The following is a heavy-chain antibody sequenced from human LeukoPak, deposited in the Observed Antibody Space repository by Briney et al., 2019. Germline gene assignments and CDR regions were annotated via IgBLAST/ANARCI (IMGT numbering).Heavy chain of an antibody. CDR2: ISSSSSYI. Sequence: PGGSQRLSCAASGFTFSSYSMNWVRQAPGKGLEWVSSISSSSSYIYYADSVKGRFTISRDNAKNSLYLQMNSLRAEDTAVYYCARDCSSTSCMGEDFDYWGQGTLVTVSS. CDR1: GFTFSSYS. V-gene: IGHV3-21*01. CDR3: ARDCSSTSCMGEDFDY. J-gene: IGHJ4*02. D-gene: IGHD2-2*01.